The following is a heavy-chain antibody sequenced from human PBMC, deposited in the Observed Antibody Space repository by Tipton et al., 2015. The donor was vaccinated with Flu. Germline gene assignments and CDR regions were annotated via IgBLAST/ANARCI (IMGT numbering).Heavy chain of an antibody. V-gene: IGHV4-39*07. CDR1: GGSISSSSYY. D-gene: IGHD3-3*01. J-gene: IGHJ4*02. Sequence: TLSLTCTVSGGSISSSSYYWGWIRQPPGKGLEWIGSIYYSGSTYYNPSLKSRVTISVDTSKNQFSLKLSSVTAADTAVYYCARGTIFGVAHWGQGTLVTVSS. CDR2: IYYSGST. CDR3: ARGTIFGVAH.